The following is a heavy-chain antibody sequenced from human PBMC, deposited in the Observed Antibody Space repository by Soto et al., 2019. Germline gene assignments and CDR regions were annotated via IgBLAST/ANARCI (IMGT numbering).Heavy chain of an antibody. CDR1: GFTFSDYY. V-gene: IGHV3-11*01. CDR3: ARQLRFLEWLLYGGVDY. Sequence: PGGSLRLSCAASGFTFSDYYMSWIRQAPGKGLEWVSYISSSGSTIYYADSVKGRFTISRDNAKNSLYLQMNSLRAEDTAVYYCARQLRFLEWLLYGGVDYWGQGTRVTVSS. CDR2: ISSSGSTI. D-gene: IGHD3-3*01. J-gene: IGHJ4*02.